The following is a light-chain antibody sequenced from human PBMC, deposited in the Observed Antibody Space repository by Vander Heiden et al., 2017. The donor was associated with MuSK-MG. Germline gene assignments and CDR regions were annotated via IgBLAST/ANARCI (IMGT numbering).Light chain of an antibody. CDR2: EDN. Sequence: NFMLTQPHSLSESPGKTVTIPCTRSTVSMASNYVQCCQQRPSRSPTTVIFEDNKSLCGVTARFSCSINRSSTAASTTISGRKTEDDADYYCPSDDSSNLVVFGGGTKLTVL. J-gene: IGLJ2*01. CDR3: PSDDSSNLVV. V-gene: IGLV6-57*01. CDR1: TVSMASNY.